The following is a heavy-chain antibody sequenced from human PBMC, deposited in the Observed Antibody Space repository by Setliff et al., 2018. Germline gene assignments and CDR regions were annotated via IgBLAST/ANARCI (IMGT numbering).Heavy chain of an antibody. V-gene: IGHV4-39*07. J-gene: IGHJ1*01. CDR2: IYHSGSS. CDR3: GRVDFTMIQGVVGH. D-gene: IGHD3-10*01. CDR1: GGSINSMSYY. Sequence: PSETLSLTCTVSGGSINSMSYYWGWIRQPPGKGLEWIGSIYHSGSSYYNPSLRSRVTISVDTSKNQFSLILRSVTAADTAVYYCGRVDFTMIQGVVGHWGQGTLVTVSS.